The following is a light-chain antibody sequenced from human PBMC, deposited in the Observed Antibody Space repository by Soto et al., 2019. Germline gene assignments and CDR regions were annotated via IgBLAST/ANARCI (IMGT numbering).Light chain of an antibody. CDR3: QQRSNWPST. Sequence: EIVLTQSPATLSLSPGERAALSCRASQSVSSYLAWYQQKPGQAPRLLIYDASKRTTGIPAKFSGSGSGTDFTLTISSLEPEDFAVYFCQQRSNWPSTFGGGTKVEI. CDR1: QSVSSY. V-gene: IGKV3-11*01. J-gene: IGKJ4*01. CDR2: DAS.